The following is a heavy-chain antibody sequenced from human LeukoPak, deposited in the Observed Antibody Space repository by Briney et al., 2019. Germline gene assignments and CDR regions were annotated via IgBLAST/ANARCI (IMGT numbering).Heavy chain of an antibody. J-gene: IGHJ5*02. CDR3: ARDARRRYCSTASCYRGWFDP. V-gene: IGHV1-69*13. CDR1: GYTFTSYG. D-gene: IGHD2-2*01. Sequence: ASMKVSCKASGYTFTSYGISWVRQAPGQGLEWMGGIIPIFGTANYAQKFQGRVTITADESTSTAYMELSSLRSEDTAVYFCARDARRRYCSTASCYRGWFDPWGQGTLVTVSS. CDR2: IIPIFGTA.